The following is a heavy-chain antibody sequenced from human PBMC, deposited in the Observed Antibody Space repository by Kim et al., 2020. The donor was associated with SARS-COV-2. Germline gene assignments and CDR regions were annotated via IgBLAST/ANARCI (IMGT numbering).Heavy chain of an antibody. D-gene: IGHD3-22*01. J-gene: IGHJ2*01. Sequence: SVKVSCKASGGTFSSYAISWVRQAPGQGLEWMGRIIPILGIANYAQKFQGRVTITADKSTSTAYMELSSLRSEDTAVYYCATPATYYYDSSGYYYGWYFDLWGRGTLVTVSS. CDR1: GGTFSSYA. CDR3: ATPATYYYDSSGYYYGWYFDL. V-gene: IGHV1-69*04. CDR2: IIPILGIA.